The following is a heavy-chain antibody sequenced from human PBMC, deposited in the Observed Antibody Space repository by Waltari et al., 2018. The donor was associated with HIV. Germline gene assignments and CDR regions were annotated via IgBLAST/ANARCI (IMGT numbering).Heavy chain of an antibody. CDR1: AGSMHRYY. Sequence: QVPLQASGPRLLKPSEMLSLTGSGSAGSMHRYYWNWVRWAPGKGLEWIGYMYDGVSTNYKPSLKGRVTISVDTSKNRFSLRLTSVTGADTALYYCVRGSLLYYIVTGYSRGAFDLWCRGTLVIVSS. V-gene: IGHV4-59*01. CDR3: VRGSLLYYIVTGYSRGAFDL. CDR2: MYDGVST. D-gene: IGHD3-9*01. J-gene: IGHJ3*01.